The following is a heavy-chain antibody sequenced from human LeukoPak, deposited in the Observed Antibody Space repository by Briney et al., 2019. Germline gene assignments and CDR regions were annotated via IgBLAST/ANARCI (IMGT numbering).Heavy chain of an antibody. CDR1: GDSISVSDYY. V-gene: IGHV4-39*01. D-gene: IGHD1-1*01. Sequence: SETLSLTCNVSGDSISVSDYYWGWMRQPPGKGLEWIANIWYSGSAYYNPSLQSRVTITVVTSKNQFSLNVKSVTAGDSAVYYCLRHAGGIILTWGQGTRVAVSS. J-gene: IGHJ5*02. CDR2: IWYSGSA. CDR3: LRHAGGIILT.